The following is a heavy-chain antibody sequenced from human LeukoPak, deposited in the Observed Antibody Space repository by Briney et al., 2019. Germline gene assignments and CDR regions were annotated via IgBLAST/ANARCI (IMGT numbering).Heavy chain of an antibody. Sequence: GGSLRLSCAVSGITLSNYGMSWVRQVPGKGLEWVSGISGGGGNTYYADSVKGRFTISRDNSKNTLYLQMNSLRAEDTAVYFCAKRGVVIRVFLVGFHKEASYFDSWGQGALVTVSS. D-gene: IGHD3-10*01. J-gene: IGHJ4*02. V-gene: IGHV3-23*01. CDR1: GITLSNYG. CDR2: ISGGGGNT. CDR3: AKRGVVIRVFLVGFHKEASYFDS.